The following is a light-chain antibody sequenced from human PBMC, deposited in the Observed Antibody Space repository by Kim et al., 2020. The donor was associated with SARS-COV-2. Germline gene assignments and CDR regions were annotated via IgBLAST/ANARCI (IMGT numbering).Light chain of an antibody. CDR2: DAS. CDR3: QQRSSWPT. J-gene: IGKJ5*01. Sequence: CWSPGERATLSCRASQSVDNYLAWYQQKPGQAPRLLIYDASNRATGIPARFSGSGSGTDFTLTISSLEPEDFAVYYCQQRSSWPTFGQGTRLEIK. V-gene: IGKV3-11*01. CDR1: QSVDNY.